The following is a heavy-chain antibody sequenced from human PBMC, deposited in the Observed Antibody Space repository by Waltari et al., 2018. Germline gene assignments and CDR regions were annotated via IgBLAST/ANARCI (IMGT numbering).Heavy chain of an antibody. CDR1: GYTFTGYY. Sequence: QVQLVQSGAAVKKPGASVQVSCTASGYTFTGYYMHWVRPAPGQGLEWMGWINPNSGGTNYAQKFQGRVTMTRETSISTAYMELSRLRSDDTAVYYCARVRGSGSYYNVGAFDIWGQGTMVTVSS. CDR2: INPNSGGT. D-gene: IGHD3-10*01. CDR3: ARVRGSGSYYNVGAFDI. V-gene: IGHV1-2*02. J-gene: IGHJ3*02.